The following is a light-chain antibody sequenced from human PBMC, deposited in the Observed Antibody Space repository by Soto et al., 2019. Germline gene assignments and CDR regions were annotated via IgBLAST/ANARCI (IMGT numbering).Light chain of an antibody. CDR3: QVWDSSSDHVI. V-gene: IGLV3-21*04. CDR1: DIGSKS. Sequence: SYELTQPPSVSVAPGKTARITCGGNDIGSKSVHWCQQKPGQAPVLVIYYGSDRPSGIPERFSGSNSGNTATLTISRVEAGDEADYYCQVWDSSSDHVIFGGGTKLTVL. CDR2: YGS. J-gene: IGLJ2*01.